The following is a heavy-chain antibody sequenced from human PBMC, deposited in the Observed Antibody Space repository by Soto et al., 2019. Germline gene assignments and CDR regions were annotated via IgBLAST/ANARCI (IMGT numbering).Heavy chain of an antibody. J-gene: IGHJ5*02. CDR3: ARLSIRGDSSGCFDP. Sequence: PSETLSLTCTVSGGSISSSSYYWGWIRQPPGKGLEWIGSIYYSGSTYYNPSLKSRVTISVDTSKNQFSLKLSSVTAADTAVYYCARLSIRGDSSGCFDPWGQGTLVTVSS. CDR1: GGSISSSSYY. V-gene: IGHV4-39*01. CDR2: IYYSGST. D-gene: IGHD6-19*01.